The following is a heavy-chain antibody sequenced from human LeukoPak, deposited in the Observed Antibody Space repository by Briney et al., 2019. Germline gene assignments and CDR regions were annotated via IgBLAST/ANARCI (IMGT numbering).Heavy chain of an antibody. CDR3: ARVTYYYDSSGYQDY. Sequence: SVKVSSKASGGTFSSYAISWVRQAPGQGLEWMGRIIPIFGTANYAQKFQGRVTITTDESTSTAYMELSSLRSEDTAVYYCARVTYYYDSSGYQDYWGQGTLVTVSS. J-gene: IGHJ4*02. CDR2: IIPIFGTA. V-gene: IGHV1-69*05. CDR1: GGTFSSYA. D-gene: IGHD3-22*01.